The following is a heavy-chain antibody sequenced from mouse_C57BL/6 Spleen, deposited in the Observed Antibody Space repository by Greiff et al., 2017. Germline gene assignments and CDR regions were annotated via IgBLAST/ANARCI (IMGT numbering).Heavy chain of an antibody. J-gene: IGHJ1*03. D-gene: IGHD2-4*01. V-gene: IGHV1-63*01. CDR3: ARRYYDYTWYFDV. CDR2: IYPGGGYT. Sequence: QVQLQQSGAELVRPGTSVKMSCKASGYTFTNYWIGWAKQRPGHGLEWIGDIYPGGGYTNYNEKFKGKVTLPADKSSSTANMQFSSLTSKDSAIYYCARRYYDYTWYFDVWGTGTTVTVSS. CDR1: GYTFTNYW.